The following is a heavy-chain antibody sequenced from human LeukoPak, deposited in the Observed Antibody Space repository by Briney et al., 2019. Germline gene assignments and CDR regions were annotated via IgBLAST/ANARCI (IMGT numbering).Heavy chain of an antibody. CDR3: AKASATAVAGFDY. V-gene: IGHV3-23*01. Sequence: GGSLRLSCAASGFTFNISAMNWVRQAPGKALEWVSTLSPRGGRTFYSDSVRGRFAISRDNSKNTLYLQMNGLRAEDTAVYYCAKASATAVAGFDYWGQGALVTVS. CDR1: GFTFNISA. D-gene: IGHD6-19*01. CDR2: LSPRGGRT. J-gene: IGHJ4*02.